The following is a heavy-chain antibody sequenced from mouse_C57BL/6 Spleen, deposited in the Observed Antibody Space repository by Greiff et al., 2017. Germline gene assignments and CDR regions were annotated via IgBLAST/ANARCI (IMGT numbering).Heavy chain of an antibody. CDR2: IYPGGGYT. CDR3: ARGDSSGYLYYAMDY. J-gene: IGHJ4*01. V-gene: IGHV1-63*01. D-gene: IGHD3-2*02. Sequence: VQLQQSGAELVRPGTSVTMSCKASGYTFTNYWIGWAKQRPGHGLEWIGEIYPGGGYTNYNEKFKGKATLTADKSSSTAYMQFSSLTSEDSAIYYCARGDSSGYLYYAMDYWGQGTSVTVSS. CDR1: GYTFTNYW.